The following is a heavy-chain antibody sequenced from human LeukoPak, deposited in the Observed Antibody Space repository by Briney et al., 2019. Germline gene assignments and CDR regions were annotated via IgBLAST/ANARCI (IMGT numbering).Heavy chain of an antibody. V-gene: IGHV3-21*01. D-gene: IGHD3-16*01. CDR2: MSVGSGLI. CDR3: AREFEGTASGAGY. J-gene: IGHJ4*02. CDR1: GFIFSRYS. Sequence: GGSLRLSCAASGFIFSRYSMNWVRQAPGKRLEWVASMSVGSGLIYYAESVRGRFTVSRDNAKNSLYLQMKSLRADDTAVYYCAREFEGTASGAGYWGQGTLVTVSS.